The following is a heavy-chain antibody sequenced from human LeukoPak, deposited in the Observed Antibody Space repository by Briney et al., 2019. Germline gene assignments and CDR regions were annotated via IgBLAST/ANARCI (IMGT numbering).Heavy chain of an antibody. D-gene: IGHD3-22*01. CDR1: GGTFSSYA. Sequence: ASVKVSCKASGGTFSSYAISWVRQAPGQGLEWMGGIIPIFGTANYAQKFQGRVTITADKSTSTAYMELSSLRSEDTAVYYCASDPDYYDSSGYTFDPWGQGTLVTVSS. CDR2: IIPIFGTA. CDR3: ASDPDYYDSSGYTFDP. J-gene: IGHJ5*02. V-gene: IGHV1-69*06.